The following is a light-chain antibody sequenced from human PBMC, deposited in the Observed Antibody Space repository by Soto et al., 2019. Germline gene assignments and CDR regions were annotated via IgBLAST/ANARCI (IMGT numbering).Light chain of an antibody. Sequence: ETVLTQSPATLSLSPGETATLSCRASESVDIYFAWYQQKPGQAPRLLIYHASNRATGIPARFSGSGSGTDFTLIISSLEPEDSAVYYCQQRRNWPPLTFGGGTRVEI. J-gene: IGKJ4*01. CDR3: QQRRNWPPLT. V-gene: IGKV3-11*01. CDR1: ESVDIY. CDR2: HAS.